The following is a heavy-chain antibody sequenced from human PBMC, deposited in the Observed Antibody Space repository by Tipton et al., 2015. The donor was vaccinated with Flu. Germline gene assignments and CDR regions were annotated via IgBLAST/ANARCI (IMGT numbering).Heavy chain of an antibody. CDR1: GGSFTGYY. CDR2: INHSRTT. D-gene: IGHD3-22*01. V-gene: IGHV4-34*01. CDR3: ARVGPDSSGLD. Sequence: AGLVKPSETLSLTCAIYGGSFTGYYWSWIRQPPGKGLEWIGEINHSRTTNYNPSLESRVTISADTSKKQFSLKVTSVTAADTAVYYCARVGPDSSGLDWGQGTRVTVSS. J-gene: IGHJ4*02.